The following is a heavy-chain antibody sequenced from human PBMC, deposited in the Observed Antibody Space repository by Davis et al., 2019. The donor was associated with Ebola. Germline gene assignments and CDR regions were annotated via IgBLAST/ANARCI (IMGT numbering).Heavy chain of an antibody. J-gene: IGHJ6*04. CDR3: VRDTYYYYNTMDV. CDR2: ISDSSTTI. CDR1: GFTFSAYS. V-gene: IGHV3-48*01. Sequence: GGSLRLSCAASGFTFSAYSMNWVRQAPGKGLEWVSYISDSSTTIYYADSVKGRFTISRDNAKNTLSLQMNSLRVEDTAVYYCVRDTYYYYNTMDVWGKGTTVTVSS.